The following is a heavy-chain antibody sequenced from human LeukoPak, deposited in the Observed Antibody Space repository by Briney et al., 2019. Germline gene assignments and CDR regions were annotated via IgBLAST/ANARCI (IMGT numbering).Heavy chain of an antibody. V-gene: IGHV3-30*02. CDR2: IRYDGSNK. D-gene: IGHD6-6*01. CDR1: GFIFNNYG. CDR3: AKDIAARPDRAVGWFDP. Sequence: PGGSLRLSCAASGFIFNNYGMHWVRQAPGKGLEWVAFIRYDGSNKYYADSVKGRFTISRDNSKNTLYLQMNSLRAEDTAVYYCAKDIAARPDRAVGWFDPWGQGTLVTVSS. J-gene: IGHJ5*02.